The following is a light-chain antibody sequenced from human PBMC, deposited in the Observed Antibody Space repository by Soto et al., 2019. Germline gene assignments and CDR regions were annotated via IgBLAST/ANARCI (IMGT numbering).Light chain of an antibody. V-gene: IGKV1-5*03. J-gene: IGKJ4*01. Sequence: DIQMTQSPSTLPASVGDRVTITCRASQSISSWLAWYQQKPGKAPKLLIYKASSLESGVPSRFSGSGSGTEFTLTISSLQPDDFATYYCQQYNSSPLTFGGGTKVEIK. CDR2: KAS. CDR1: QSISSW. CDR3: QQYNSSPLT.